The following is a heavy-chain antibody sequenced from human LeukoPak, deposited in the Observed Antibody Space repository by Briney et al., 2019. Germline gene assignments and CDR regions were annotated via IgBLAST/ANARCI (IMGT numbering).Heavy chain of an antibody. CDR1: GGSISSSSYY. Sequence: KSSETLSLTCTVSGGSISSSSYYWGWIRQPPGKGLEWIGSIYYSGSTYYNPSLKSRVTISVDTSKNQFSLKLSSVTAADTAVYYCARGPPLYNWKYGYFQHWGQGTLVTVSS. J-gene: IGHJ1*01. CDR3: ARGPPLYNWKYGYFQH. V-gene: IGHV4-39*07. D-gene: IGHD1-7*01. CDR2: IYYSGST.